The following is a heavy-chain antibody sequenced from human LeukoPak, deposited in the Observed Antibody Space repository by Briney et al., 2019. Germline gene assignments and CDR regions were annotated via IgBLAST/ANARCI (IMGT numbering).Heavy chain of an antibody. CDR2: IIPILGIA. J-gene: IGHJ5*02. CDR1: GGTFSSYA. D-gene: IGHD7-27*01. CDR3: ARETGPYTYDWFDP. Sequence: SVKVSCKASGGTFSSYAISWVRQAPGQGLEWMGRIIPILGIANYAQKFQGRVTITADKSTSTAYMELSSLRSEDTAVYYCARETGPYTYDWFDPWGQGTLVTVSS. V-gene: IGHV1-69*04.